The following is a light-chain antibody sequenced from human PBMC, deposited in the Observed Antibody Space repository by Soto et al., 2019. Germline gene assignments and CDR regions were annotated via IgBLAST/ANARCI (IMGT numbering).Light chain of an antibody. CDR2: AAS. Sequence: EIVMTQSPATLSVSPGERAALSCRASQSVRSDLVWYQQKPGQAPRLLIYAASTRATGVPSRFSGSGSGTEFTLTISSLQSEDYGIYYCQQYNKWPPTTFAQGTKVESK. CDR1: QSVRSD. CDR3: QQYNKWPPTT. J-gene: IGKJ1*01. V-gene: IGKV3-15*01.